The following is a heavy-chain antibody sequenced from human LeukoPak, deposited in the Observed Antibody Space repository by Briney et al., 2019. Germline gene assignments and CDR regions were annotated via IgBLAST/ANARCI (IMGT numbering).Heavy chain of an antibody. CDR3: ATASGYARRNWFDP. J-gene: IGHJ5*02. Sequence: TSETLSLTCAVYGGSFSDYYWSWIRQPPGKGLEWIGYIYYSGSTYYNPSLKSRVTISVDTSKNQFSLKLSSVTAADTAVYYCATASGYARRNWFDPWGQGTLVTVSS. CDR1: GGSFSDYY. D-gene: IGHD5-12*01. V-gene: IGHV4-30-4*01. CDR2: IYYSGST.